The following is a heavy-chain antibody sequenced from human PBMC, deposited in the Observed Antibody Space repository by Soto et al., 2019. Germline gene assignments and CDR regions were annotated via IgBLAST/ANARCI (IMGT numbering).Heavy chain of an antibody. D-gene: IGHD3-22*01. CDR1: GGSISSYY. V-gene: IGHV4-59*01. J-gene: IGHJ6*02. Sequence: SEILSLTCTVSGGSISSYYWSWIRQPPGKGLEWIGYIYYSGSTNYNPSLQGRVTLTTDTSTSTVYMELRSLRSDDTAVYYCARDQSFDRSYYYGIDVWGQGTTVTVSS. CDR3: ARDQSFDRSYYYGIDV. CDR2: IYYSGST.